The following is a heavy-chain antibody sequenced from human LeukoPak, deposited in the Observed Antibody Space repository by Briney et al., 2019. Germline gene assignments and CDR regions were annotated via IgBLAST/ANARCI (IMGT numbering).Heavy chain of an antibody. CDR3: AREPPNEYYYDSSGYYTY. Sequence: SGGSLRLSCAASGFTLSSYSMNWVRQAPGKGLEWVSSISSSSSYIYYADSVKGRFTISRDNAKNSLYLQMNSLRAEDTAVYYCAREPPNEYYYDSSGYYTYWGQGTLVTVSS. CDR2: ISSSSSYI. CDR1: GFTLSSYS. D-gene: IGHD3-22*01. V-gene: IGHV3-21*01. J-gene: IGHJ4*02.